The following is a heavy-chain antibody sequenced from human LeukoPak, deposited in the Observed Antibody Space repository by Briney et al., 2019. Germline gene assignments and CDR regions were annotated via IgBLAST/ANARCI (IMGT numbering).Heavy chain of an antibody. Sequence: GGSLRLSCAASGFTFSSYWMNWARQAPGKGLEWVSVIYSGGSTYYADSVKGRFTISRDNSKNTLYLQMNSLRAEDTAVYYCARVSSSGWYFDYWGQGTLVTVSS. CDR2: IYSGGST. D-gene: IGHD6-19*01. CDR3: ARVSSSGWYFDY. CDR1: GFTFSSYW. J-gene: IGHJ4*02. V-gene: IGHV3-53*01.